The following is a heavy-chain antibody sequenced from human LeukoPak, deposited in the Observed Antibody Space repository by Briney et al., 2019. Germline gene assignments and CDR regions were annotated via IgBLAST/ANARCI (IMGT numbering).Heavy chain of an antibody. CDR1: GGSMNSYY. Sequence: PSETLCLTCSVSGGSMNSYYWSWIRQSPGKGLEWIGYIYYSGSTNYNPSLKSRVTISVDTSKNQFSLKLSSVTAADTAVYYCARHAWLQPFHYWGQGSLGTVSS. D-gene: IGHD3-9*01. J-gene: IGHJ4*02. CDR3: ARHAWLQPFHY. CDR2: IYYSGST. V-gene: IGHV4-59*08.